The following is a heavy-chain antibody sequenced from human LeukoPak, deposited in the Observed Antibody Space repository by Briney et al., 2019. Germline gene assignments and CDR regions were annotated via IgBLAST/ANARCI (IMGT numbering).Heavy chain of an antibody. CDR3: ARELVIRDGYTYDAFDI. CDR2: ISSSSTTI. Sequence: GGSLRLSCAASGFTFSSYSMNWVRQAPGKGLEWVSYISSSSTTIYYADSVKGRFTISRDNAKNSLYLQMNSLRAEDTAVYYCARELVIRDGYTYDAFDIWGQGTMVTVSS. J-gene: IGHJ3*02. V-gene: IGHV3-48*04. D-gene: IGHD5-24*01. CDR1: GFTFSSYS.